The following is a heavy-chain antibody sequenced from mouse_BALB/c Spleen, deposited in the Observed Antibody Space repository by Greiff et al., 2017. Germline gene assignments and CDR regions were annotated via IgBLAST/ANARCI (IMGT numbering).Heavy chain of an antibody. D-gene: IGHD1-1*01. CDR3: ATLLLRYFDV. Sequence: QVQLQQSGAELAKPGASVKMSCKASGYTFTSYWMHWVKQRPGQGLEWIGYINPSTGYTEYNQKFKDKATLTADKSSSTAYMQLSSLTSEDSAVYYCATLLLRYFDVWGAGTTVTVSS. J-gene: IGHJ1*01. CDR1: GYTFTSYW. V-gene: IGHV1-7*01. CDR2: INPSTGYT.